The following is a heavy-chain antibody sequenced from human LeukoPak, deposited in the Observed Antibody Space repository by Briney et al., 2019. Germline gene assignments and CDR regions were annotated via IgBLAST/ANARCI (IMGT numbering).Heavy chain of an antibody. D-gene: IGHD3-22*01. CDR3: ARPLKGYDSSGLDAFDI. V-gene: IGHV5-51*01. J-gene: IGHJ3*02. CDR1: GYSFTSYW. CDR2: IYPGDSDT. Sequence: PGESLKISCKGSGYSFTSYWIGWVRQMPGKGLEWMGIIYPGDSDTRYSPSFQGQVTISADKSISTAYLQWSSLKASDTAMYYCARPLKGYDSSGLDAFDIWGQGTMVTVSS.